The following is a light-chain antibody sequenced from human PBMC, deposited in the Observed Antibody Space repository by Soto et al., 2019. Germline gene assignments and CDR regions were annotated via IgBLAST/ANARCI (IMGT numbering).Light chain of an antibody. CDR1: SGHSSYA. V-gene: IGLV4-69*01. J-gene: IGLJ2*01. Sequence: QLVLTQSPSASASLGASVKLTCTLSSGHSSYAIAWHQQQPETGPRYLMKVNIDGSHNKGDGIPDRFSGSSSGAERYLTISSLQSEDEADYYCQTWGTVFSVVFGGGTKLTVL. CDR2: VNIDGSH. CDR3: QTWGTVFSVV.